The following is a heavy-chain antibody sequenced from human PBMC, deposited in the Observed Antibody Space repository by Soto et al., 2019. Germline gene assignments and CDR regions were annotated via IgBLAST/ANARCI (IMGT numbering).Heavy chain of an antibody. J-gene: IGHJ4*02. CDR1: GFTFSSYA. V-gene: IGHV3-23*01. CDR3: ARPANTVADHFDL. D-gene: IGHD4-17*01. CDR2: ISGSGGST. Sequence: LRLSCAASGFTFSSYAMSWVRQAPGKGLEWVSAISGSGGSTYYADSVKGQVTISADQSINTAYLQWDSLKASDTAIYYCARPANTVADHFDLWGQGTPVTVSS.